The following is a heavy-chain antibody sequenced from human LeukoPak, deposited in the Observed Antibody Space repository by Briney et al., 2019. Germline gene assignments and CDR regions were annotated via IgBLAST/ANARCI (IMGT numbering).Heavy chain of an antibody. J-gene: IGHJ4*02. CDR1: GFTFSSYA. D-gene: IGHD6-19*01. CDR2: IYYSGST. V-gene: IGHV4-59*01. CDR3: ARDRSSGWYEAYFDY. Sequence: GSLRLSCAASGFTFSSYAMSWIRQPPGKGLEWIGYIYYSGSTNYNPSLKSRVTISVDTSKNQFSLKLSSVTAADTAVYYCARDRSSGWYEAYFDYWGQGTLVTVSS.